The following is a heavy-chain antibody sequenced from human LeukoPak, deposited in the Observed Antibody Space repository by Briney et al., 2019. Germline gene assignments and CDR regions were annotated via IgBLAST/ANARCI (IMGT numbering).Heavy chain of an antibody. CDR3: ARLVKAVAGDWFDP. D-gene: IGHD6-19*01. J-gene: IGHJ5*02. CDR1: GGSISSNY. V-gene: IGHV4-59*08. Sequence: SETLSLTCTVSGGSISSNYWSWIRQPPGKGLEWIGYIYYSGSTNYNPSLKSRVTISVDTSKDQFSLKLSSVTAADTAVYYCARLVKAVAGDWFDPWGQGTLVTVSS. CDR2: IYYSGST.